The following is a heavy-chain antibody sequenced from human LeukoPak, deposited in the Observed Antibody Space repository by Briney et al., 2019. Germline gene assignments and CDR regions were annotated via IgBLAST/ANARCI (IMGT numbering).Heavy chain of an antibody. V-gene: IGHV3-23*01. Sequence: GGSLRLSCAASGFTFSSYAMSWVRQAPGKGLERVSAISGSGGSTYYADSVKGRFTISRDNSKNTLYLQMNSLRAEDTAVYYCAKDRMSIAAAGGYYFDYWGQGTLVTVSS. CDR1: GFTFSSYA. D-gene: IGHD6-13*01. CDR3: AKDRMSIAAAGGYYFDY. J-gene: IGHJ4*02. CDR2: ISGSGGST.